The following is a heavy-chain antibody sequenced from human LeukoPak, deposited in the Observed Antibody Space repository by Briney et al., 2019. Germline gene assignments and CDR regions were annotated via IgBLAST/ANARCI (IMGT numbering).Heavy chain of an antibody. CDR2: IYYSGST. D-gene: IGHD2-2*01. Sequence: SETLSLTCTVCSGSISSSSYYWGWIRQPPGKGLEWIGSIYYSGSTYYNPSLKSRVTISVDTSKNQSSLKLSSVTAADTAVYYCARLMLGYCSSTSCSADYPFDYWGQGTLVTVSS. J-gene: IGHJ4*02. CDR3: ARLMLGYCSSTSCSADYPFDY. CDR1: SGSISSSSYY. V-gene: IGHV4-39*01.